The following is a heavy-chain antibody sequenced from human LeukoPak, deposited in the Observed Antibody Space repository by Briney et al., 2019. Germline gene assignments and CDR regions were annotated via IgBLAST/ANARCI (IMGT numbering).Heavy chain of an antibody. CDR3: VRENLSAAPGGDAFDV. CDR2: IYYNGGT. CDR1: GGSVNSGSYY. J-gene: IGHJ3*01. D-gene: IGHD6-13*01. Sequence: PSETLSLTCPVSGGSVNSGSYYWTWIRQPPEKRLEWIGYIYYNGGTNYNPSLKNRVTMSIDTSKNQFSLWLNSVTAADTAVYYCVRENLSAAPGGDAFDVWGQGTKVTVSS. V-gene: IGHV4-61*01.